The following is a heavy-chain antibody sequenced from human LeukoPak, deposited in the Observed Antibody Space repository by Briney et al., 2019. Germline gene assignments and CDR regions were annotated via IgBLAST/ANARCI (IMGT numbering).Heavy chain of an antibody. J-gene: IGHJ4*02. CDR2: IYYTGRT. CDR1: GGPISSGGYY. Sequence: SQTLSLTCTVSGGPISSGGYYWNWIRQHPTEGLEWIGHIYYTGRTTYNPSVKSRVTISADTSKNQSSLKLNSVTAADTAVYFCASAPLGNSFGYMAYWGQGALVTVSS. V-gene: IGHV4-31*03. D-gene: IGHD5-18*01. CDR3: ASAPLGNSFGYMAY.